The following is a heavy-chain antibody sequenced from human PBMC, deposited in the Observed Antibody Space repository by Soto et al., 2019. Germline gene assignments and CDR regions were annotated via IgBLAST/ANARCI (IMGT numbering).Heavy chain of an antibody. CDR3: AREGGIVGATAADY. D-gene: IGHD1-26*01. J-gene: IGHJ4*02. CDR1: GGSISSSSYX. V-gene: IGHV4-39*01. Sequence: SETLSLTCTVSGGSISSSSYXWGWIRQPPGKGLEWIGSIYYSGSTYYNPSLKSRVTISVDTSKNQFSLKLSSVTAADTAVYYCAREGGIVGATAADYWGQGTLVTVSS. CDR2: IYYSGST.